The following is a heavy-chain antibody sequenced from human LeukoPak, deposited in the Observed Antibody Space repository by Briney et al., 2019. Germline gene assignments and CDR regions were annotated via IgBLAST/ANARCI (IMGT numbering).Heavy chain of an antibody. V-gene: IGHV3-53*01. J-gene: IGHJ4*02. CDR2: IYSDNT. CDR1: GFTVSSNS. CDR3: ARRAGAYSHPYDY. Sequence: GGSLRLSCTVSGFTVSSNSMSWVRQAPGKGLEWVSFIYSDNTHYSDSVKGRVTIYSDHSKNTLYLQMNSLRAEDTAVYYCARRAGAYSHPYDYWGQGTLVSVSS. D-gene: IGHD4/OR15-4a*01.